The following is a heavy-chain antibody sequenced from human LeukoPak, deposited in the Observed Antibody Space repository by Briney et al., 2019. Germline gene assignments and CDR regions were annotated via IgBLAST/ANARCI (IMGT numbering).Heavy chain of an antibody. CDR1: GYTFTGYY. Sequence: RASVKVSCKASGYTFTGYYMHWVRQAPGQGLEWMGWINPNSGGTNYAQKFQGRVTMTRDTSISTAYMELSRLRSDDTAVYYCARGFSSGWYGAFDIWGQGTMVTVSS. D-gene: IGHD6-19*01. CDR2: INPNSGGT. CDR3: ARGFSSGWYGAFDI. V-gene: IGHV1-2*02. J-gene: IGHJ3*02.